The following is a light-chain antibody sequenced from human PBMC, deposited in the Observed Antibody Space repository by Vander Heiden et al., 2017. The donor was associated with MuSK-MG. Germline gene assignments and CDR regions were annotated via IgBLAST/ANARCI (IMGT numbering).Light chain of an antibody. CDR3: QSYDSSLSGSGG. J-gene: IGLJ3*02. Sequence: QSVLTQPPSVSGAPGQRVTIPCTGSSSNIGAGYDVHWYQQLPGTAPKLLSYGNSNRPSGVPDRFSGSKSGTSASLAITGLQAEDEADYYGQSYDSSLSGSGGFGGGTKLTVL. CDR2: GNS. CDR1: SSNIGAGYD. V-gene: IGLV1-40*01.